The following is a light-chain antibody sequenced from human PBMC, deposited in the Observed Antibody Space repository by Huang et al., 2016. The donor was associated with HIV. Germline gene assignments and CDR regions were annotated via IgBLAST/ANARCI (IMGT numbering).Light chain of an antibody. V-gene: IGKV3-15*01. CDR1: EGVSSN. Sequence: EMVMTQSPDTLSVSPGERVTLSCRASEGVSSNLAWYQQKPGQAPRLLIHGAATRVTGIPDRFSGSGSETDFTLTIHSLQSEDLAVYYCQQYNSWPRTFGQGTKLEIK. J-gene: IGKJ2*01. CDR2: GAA. CDR3: QQYNSWPRT.